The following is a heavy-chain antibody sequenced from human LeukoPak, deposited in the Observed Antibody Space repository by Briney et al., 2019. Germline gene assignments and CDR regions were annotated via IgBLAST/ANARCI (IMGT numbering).Heavy chain of an antibody. CDR2: IDPGDSSS. D-gene: IGHD3-10*01. V-gene: IGHV5-10-1*01. J-gene: IGHJ4*02. CDR3: ARLQNYYGSGSAAFDY. Sequence: GESLKISCKGSGYSFTSYWISWVRQVPGKGLEWMGRIDPGDSSSSYSPSFQGHVTISADMAITTAYLQWSSLKASDTAMYYCARLQNYYGSGSAAFDYWGQGTLVTVSS. CDR1: GYSFTSYW.